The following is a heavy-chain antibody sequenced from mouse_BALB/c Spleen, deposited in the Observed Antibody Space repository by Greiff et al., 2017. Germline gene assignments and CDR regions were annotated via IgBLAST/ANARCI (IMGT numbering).Heavy chain of an antibody. CDR3: ARSGVGFFDY. CDR1: GYTFTSYW. D-gene: IGHD1-1*02. J-gene: IGHJ2*01. Sequence: VQLQESGAELARPGASVKLSCKASGYTFTSYWMQWVKQRPGQGLEWIGAIYPGDGDTRYTQKFKGKATLTADKSSSTAYMQLSSLASEDSAVYYCARSGVGFFDYWGQGTTLTVSS. CDR2: IYPGDGDT. V-gene: IGHV1-87*01.